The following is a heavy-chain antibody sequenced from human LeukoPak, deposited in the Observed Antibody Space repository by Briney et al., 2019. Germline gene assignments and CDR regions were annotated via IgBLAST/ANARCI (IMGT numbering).Heavy chain of an antibody. CDR3: ARSTVTTPYYFDY. Sequence: GGSLRLSCAASGFTFSSYAMSWVRQAPGKGLEWVSAISGSGGSTYYADSVKGRFAISRDNSKNTLYLQMNSLRAEDTAVYYCARSTVTTPYYFDYWGQGTLVTVSS. J-gene: IGHJ4*02. D-gene: IGHD4-17*01. V-gene: IGHV3-23*01. CDR1: GFTFSSYA. CDR2: ISGSGGST.